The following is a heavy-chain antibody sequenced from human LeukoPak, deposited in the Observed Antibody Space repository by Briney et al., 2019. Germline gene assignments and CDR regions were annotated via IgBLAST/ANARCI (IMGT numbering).Heavy chain of an antibody. CDR1: GFTLSNNH. D-gene: IGHD6-25*01. Sequence: GGSLRLSCAASGFTLSNNHMTWVRQAPGKGLEWVSVVYTAGSTYYADSVKGRFTISRDNSKNTVYLQMNSLRVGVTAVYYCARGYSSDWNYFDYWGQGILGTVS. CDR2: VYTAGST. V-gene: IGHV3-53*01. J-gene: IGHJ4*02. CDR3: ARGYSSDWNYFDY.